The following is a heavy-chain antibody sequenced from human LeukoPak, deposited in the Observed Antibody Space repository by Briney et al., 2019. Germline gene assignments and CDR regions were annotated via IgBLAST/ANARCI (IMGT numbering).Heavy chain of an antibody. CDR1: GFTFRIYG. V-gene: IGHV3-23*01. J-gene: IGHJ6*03. Sequence: GGTLRLSCAASGFTFRIYGMSWVHQAPEKGLEWVSAISGSGSSTYYGDSGKGRLTISRDNAKNSLYLQMNSLRAEDTAVYYCAREGRKSRGVDIVRKKETGYYYMDVWGKGTTVTVSS. CDR2: ISGSGSST. CDR3: AREGRKSRGVDIVRKKETGYYYMDV. D-gene: IGHD2-15*01.